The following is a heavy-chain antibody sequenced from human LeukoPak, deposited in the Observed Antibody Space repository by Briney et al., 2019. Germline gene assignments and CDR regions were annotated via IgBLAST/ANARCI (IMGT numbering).Heavy chain of an antibody. CDR2: IYYSGST. CDR3: ARDSDYYGMDV. J-gene: IGHJ6*02. V-gene: IGHV4-59*01. CDR1: GGSISSYY. Sequence: SETLSLTCTVSGGSISSYYWSWIRQPPGKGLEWIGYIYYSGSTNYNPSLKSRVTISVDTSKNQYSLKLSSVTAADTAVYYCARDSDYYGMDVWGQGTTVTVSS.